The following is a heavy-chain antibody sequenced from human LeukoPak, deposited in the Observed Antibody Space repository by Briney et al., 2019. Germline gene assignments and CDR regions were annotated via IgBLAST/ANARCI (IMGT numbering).Heavy chain of an antibody. CDR1: GYTFTGYF. V-gene: IGHV1-2*02. CDR3: ARAFYYGSGSHSIDY. J-gene: IGHJ4*02. CDR2: INPNSGGT. Sequence: ASVKVSCKASGYTFTGYFMHWVRQAPGQGLEWMGWINPNSGGTNYAQKFQDRVTMTRDTSISTAYMELSRLRSDDTAVYYCARAFYYGSGSHSIDYWGQGTLVTVSS. D-gene: IGHD3-10*01.